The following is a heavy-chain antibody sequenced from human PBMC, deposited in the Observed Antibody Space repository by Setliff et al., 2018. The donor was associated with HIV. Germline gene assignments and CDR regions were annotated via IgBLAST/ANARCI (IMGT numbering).Heavy chain of an antibody. V-gene: IGHV3-48*03. CDR1: GFIFSSYA. Sequence: GGSLRLSCAASGFIFSSYAMSWVRQAPGKGLEWVSYISSSGSTRYYAVSVKGRFTISRDNAKNSLYLQMNSLRAEDTAVYYCAREEISYYFDYWGQGTLVTVSS. CDR2: ISSSGSTR. CDR3: AREEISYYFDY. J-gene: IGHJ4*02.